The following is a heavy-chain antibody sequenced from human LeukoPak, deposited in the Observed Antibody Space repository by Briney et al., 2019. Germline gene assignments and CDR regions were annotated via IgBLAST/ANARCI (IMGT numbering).Heavy chain of an antibody. CDR1: GFTFSSSA. Sequence: GGSLRLSCAASGFTFSSSAMSWVRQVPGKGLEWVSGISASGGSTNYADSVRGRFTISRDNSKNTLYVQMNSLRAEDTAVYYCAKEFNRGLPDYWGQGTLVTVPS. V-gene: IGHV3-23*01. D-gene: IGHD2-21*01. J-gene: IGHJ4*02. CDR2: ISASGGST. CDR3: AKEFNRGLPDY.